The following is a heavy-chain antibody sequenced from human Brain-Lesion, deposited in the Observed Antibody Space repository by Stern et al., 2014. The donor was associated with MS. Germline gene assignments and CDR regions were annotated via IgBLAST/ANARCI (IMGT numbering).Heavy chain of an antibody. CDR2: VYYSGSI. Sequence: QVQLEESGPGLAKPLQTLSLTCTVSGGSVSSGGYFWNWIRQHPGKGLEWIGHVYYSGSIAYNPSLKSRVTISVDTSKNQFSLRLRSVTAADTAVYYCARNPALWYFDLWGRGTLAAVS. CDR1: GGSVSSGGYF. D-gene: IGHD3-3*02. J-gene: IGHJ2*01. V-gene: IGHV4-31*03. CDR3: ARNPALWYFDL.